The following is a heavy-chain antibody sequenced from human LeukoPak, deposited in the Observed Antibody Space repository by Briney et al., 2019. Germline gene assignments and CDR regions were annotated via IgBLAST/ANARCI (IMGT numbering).Heavy chain of an antibody. CDR3: ARQGTIFGVVTAYADY. J-gene: IGHJ4*02. CDR1: GGSISSSSYY. Sequence: SSETLSLTCTVSGGSISSSSYYWGWIRQPPGKGLEWIGSIYYSGSTYYNPSLESRVTISVDTSKNQFSLKLSSVTAADTAVYYCARQGTIFGVVTAYADYWGQGTLVTVSS. D-gene: IGHD3-3*01. CDR2: IYYSGST. V-gene: IGHV4-39*01.